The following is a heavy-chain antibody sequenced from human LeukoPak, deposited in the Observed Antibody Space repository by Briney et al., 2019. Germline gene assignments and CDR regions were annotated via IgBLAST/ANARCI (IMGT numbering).Heavy chain of an antibody. D-gene: IGHD1-7*01. CDR3: ARDLITGTTDEAFDI. Sequence: PSETLSLTCTVSGGSINTYYWSWNRQPPGEGLEWIGNIYYSGTTSYNPSLESRVIISVDTSKNQFSLKLSSVTAADTAVYYCARDLITGTTDEAFDIWGQGTMVTVSS. CDR1: GGSINTYY. CDR2: IYYSGTT. V-gene: IGHV4-59*01. J-gene: IGHJ3*02.